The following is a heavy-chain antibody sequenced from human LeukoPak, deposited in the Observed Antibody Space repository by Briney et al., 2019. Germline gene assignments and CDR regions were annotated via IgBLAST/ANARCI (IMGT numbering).Heavy chain of an antibody. Sequence: GGSLRLSCAASGVTFSNALMSWVRQAPGEGLEWVGHIKSKSDGGSTDYAAPVNGTFTLSRDESKNTLYMQINSVKTEHTAVTYCTTDGVGTTTDYRGEGTPVTASS. CDR2: IKSKSDGGST. CDR3: TTDGVGTTTDY. V-gene: IGHV3-15*01. CDR1: GVTFSNAL. J-gene: IGHJ4*02. D-gene: IGHD1-26*01.